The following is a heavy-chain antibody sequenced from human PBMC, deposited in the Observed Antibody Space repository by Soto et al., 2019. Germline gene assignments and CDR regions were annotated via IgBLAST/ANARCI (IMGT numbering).Heavy chain of an antibody. Sequence: ASVKVSCKASGGTFSSYAICWVRQAPGQGLEWMGGIIPIFGTANYAQKFQGRVTITADESTSTAYMELSSLRSDDTAVYYCARLAVAGNNWFDPSGQGTLVTVSS. CDR1: GGTFSSYA. CDR3: ARLAVAGNNWFDP. CDR2: IIPIFGTA. D-gene: IGHD6-19*01. J-gene: IGHJ5*02. V-gene: IGHV1-69*13.